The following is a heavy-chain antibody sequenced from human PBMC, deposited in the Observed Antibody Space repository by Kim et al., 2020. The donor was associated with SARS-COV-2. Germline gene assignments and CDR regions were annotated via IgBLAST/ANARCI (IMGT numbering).Heavy chain of an antibody. D-gene: IGHD2-21*01. J-gene: IGHJ6*02. V-gene: IGHV3-23*01. Sequence: GGSLRLSCAASGFTLSGYAMTWVRQAPGKGLEWVSAISVSGGNTFYADSVKGRFTISRDTSKNTVYLEVNSLRADDTALYYCAGDSHQASYYYYAMDVWGQGTTVTVSS. CDR3: AGDSHQASYYYYAMDV. CDR2: ISVSGGNT. CDR1: GFTLSGYA.